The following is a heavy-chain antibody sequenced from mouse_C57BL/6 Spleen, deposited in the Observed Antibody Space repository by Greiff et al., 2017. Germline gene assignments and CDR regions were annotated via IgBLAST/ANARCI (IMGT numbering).Heavy chain of an antibody. CDR2: IDPSDSET. CDR3: AWGNFGYFDG. Sequence: QVQLQQPGAELVRPGSSVKLSCKASGYTFTSYWMHWVKQRPIQGLEWIGNIDPSDSETHYNQKFKDKATLTVDKSSSTAYMQLSSLTSDDAAVYYCAWGNFGYFDGWGTGTTVTGSS. J-gene: IGHJ1*03. V-gene: IGHV1-52*01. CDR1: GYTFTSYW. D-gene: IGHD2-1*01.